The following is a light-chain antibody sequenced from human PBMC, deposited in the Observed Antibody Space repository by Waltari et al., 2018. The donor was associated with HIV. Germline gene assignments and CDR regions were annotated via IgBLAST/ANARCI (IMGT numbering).Light chain of an antibody. CDR3: QAWDSNTALV. Sequence: SYEPTQPPSVSVSPGQTASITCSGDKLGDKYVCWYQQKPGKSPVMVIYQDTERPSGIPERFSGSNSGNTATLTISGTQAMDEADYYCQAWDSNTALVFGGGTKLTVL. CDR2: QDT. J-gene: IGLJ2*01. CDR1: KLGDKY. V-gene: IGLV3-1*01.